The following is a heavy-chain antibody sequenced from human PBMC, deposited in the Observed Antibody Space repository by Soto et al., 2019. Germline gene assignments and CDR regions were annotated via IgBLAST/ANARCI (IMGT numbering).Heavy chain of an antibody. CDR3: AKDQNTVAGRGPFDY. J-gene: IGHJ4*02. V-gene: IGHV3-9*01. CDR2: ISWNSGSI. D-gene: IGHD6-19*01. CDR1: GFTFDDYA. Sequence: EVQLVESGGGLVHPGRSLRLSCAASGFTFDDYAMHWVRQAPGKGLEWVSGISWNSGSIGYADSVKGRFTISRDNAKNSLYLQMNSLRAEDTALYYCAKDQNTVAGRGPFDYWGQGTLVTVSS.